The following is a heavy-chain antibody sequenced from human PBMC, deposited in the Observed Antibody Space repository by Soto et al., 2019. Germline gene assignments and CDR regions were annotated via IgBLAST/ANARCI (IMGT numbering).Heavy chain of an antibody. Sequence: ASVKVSCKTSGYSFTNYFLHWVRQAPGQGLEWMGIINPSDGSTRYAQRIQGRVTMARDTSTGTVYMELSSLRSEDTAVYYCARGYGSGTYYEHWGQGTPVTVS. CDR2: INPSDGST. J-gene: IGHJ4*02. D-gene: IGHD3-10*01. CDR1: GYSFTNYF. CDR3: ARGYGSGTYYEH. V-gene: IGHV1-46*01.